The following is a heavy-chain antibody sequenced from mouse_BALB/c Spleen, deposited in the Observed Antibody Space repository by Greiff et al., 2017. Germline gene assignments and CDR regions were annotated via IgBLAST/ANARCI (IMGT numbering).Heavy chain of an antibody. CDR3: ARAYYGTYYAMDY. CDR1: GFSLTGYG. CDR2: IWGDGST. D-gene: IGHD2-10*01. J-gene: IGHJ4*01. Sequence: QVQLQQSGPGLVAPSQSLSITCTVSGFSLTGYGVNWVRQPPGKGLEWLGMIWGDGSTDYNSALKSRLSISKDNSKSQVFLKMNSLQTDDTARYYCARAYYGTYYAMDYWGQGTSVTVSS. V-gene: IGHV2-6-7*01.